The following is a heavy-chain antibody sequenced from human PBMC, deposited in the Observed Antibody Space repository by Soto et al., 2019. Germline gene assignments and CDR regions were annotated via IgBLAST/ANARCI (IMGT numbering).Heavy chain of an antibody. Sequence: SETLSLTCSVSGDYIHVGGYYWTWIRQRPGKGLEWMGYIYYTGKTYYNPSLETRLTMSVDRSKNQFSLRLTSVTAADTAVYFCGRDLTSNANCIDPWGQGTLVTVSS. CDR3: GRDLTSNANCIDP. CDR2: IYYTGKT. V-gene: IGHV4-30-4*01. J-gene: IGHJ5*02. CDR1: GDYIHVGGYY. D-gene: IGHD2-2*01.